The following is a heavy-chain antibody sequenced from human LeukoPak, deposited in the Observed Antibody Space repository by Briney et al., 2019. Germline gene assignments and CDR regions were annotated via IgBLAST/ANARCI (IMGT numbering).Heavy chain of an antibody. CDR3: ARVKSVPAARDSSLGIDY. Sequence: PGGSLRLSCTASGFTFSSYSMNWVRQAPGKGLEWVSSITGISTNMYYTDPVKGRFIISRDNAKNSLYLQMNSLRAEDTAVYYCARVKSVPAARDSSLGIDYWGQGTLVTVSS. J-gene: IGHJ4*02. V-gene: IGHV3-21*01. CDR2: ITGISTNM. CDR1: GFTFSSYS. D-gene: IGHD2-2*01.